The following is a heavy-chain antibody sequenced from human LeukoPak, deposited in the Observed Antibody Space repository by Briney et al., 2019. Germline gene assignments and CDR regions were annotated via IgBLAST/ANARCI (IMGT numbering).Heavy chain of an antibody. CDR1: GYTFTSYG. CDR2: ISAYNGNT. CDR3: ARDKNHYDTRGDF. D-gene: IGHD3-22*01. V-gene: IGHV1-18*01. J-gene: IGHJ4*02. Sequence: EASVKVSCKASGYTFTSYGISWVRQAPGQGLEWMGWISAYNGNTNYAQKFQGRVTMTTDTSTSTAYMELRSLRSDDTAVYYCARDKNHYDTRGDFWGQGTLVTVSS.